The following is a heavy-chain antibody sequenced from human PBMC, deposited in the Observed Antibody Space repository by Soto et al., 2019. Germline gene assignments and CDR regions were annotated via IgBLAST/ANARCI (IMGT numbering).Heavy chain of an antibody. D-gene: IGHD3-16*01. CDR2: SNTYNGNT. CDR1: GYTFTRDG. CDR3: AMVDVYVPPSPQDV. Sequence: QVQLVQSGAEVKNPGASVKVSCKASGYTFTRDGIGCARQAPGQGLEWMGWSNTYNGNTNYARNVQGRVILTTDTSMSTAYMEMRCLRSNDTAIYCCAMVDVYVPPSPQDVWGQGTTVIVSS. V-gene: IGHV1-18*01. J-gene: IGHJ6*02.